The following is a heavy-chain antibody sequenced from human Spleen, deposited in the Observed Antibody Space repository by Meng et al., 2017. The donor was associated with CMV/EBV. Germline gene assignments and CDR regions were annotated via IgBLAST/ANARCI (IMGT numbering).Heavy chain of an antibody. J-gene: IGHJ4*02. CDR3: ARDYDDPRTTRGCSSTSCYSFDF. CDR1: EYTFSIYH. D-gene: IGHD2-2*02. V-gene: IGHV1-46*01. CDR2: IDPSGGST. Sequence: ASVKVSCKASEYTFSIYHMHWVRQAPGQGLEWMGIIDPSGGSTSYAQKFQSRVTLTRDTSTSTVYMELSSLRSEDTAVYYCARDYDDPRTTRGCSSTSCYSFDFWGQGTLVTVSS.